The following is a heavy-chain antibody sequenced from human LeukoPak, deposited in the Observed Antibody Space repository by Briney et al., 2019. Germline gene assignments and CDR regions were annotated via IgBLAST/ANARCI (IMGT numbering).Heavy chain of an antibody. CDR2: ITWNSGII. J-gene: IGHJ4*02. CDR3: AKGMSPYIAVASMDY. V-gene: IGHV3-9*01. D-gene: IGHD6-19*01. Sequence: PGRSLRLSCAASGFTFYDYAMHWVRQVPGKGLEWVSGITWNSGIIAYAGSVKGRFTISRDNVKNSLYLQMNSLRPEDAAFYFCAKGMSPYIAVASMDYWGQGTLVTVSS. CDR1: GFTFYDYA.